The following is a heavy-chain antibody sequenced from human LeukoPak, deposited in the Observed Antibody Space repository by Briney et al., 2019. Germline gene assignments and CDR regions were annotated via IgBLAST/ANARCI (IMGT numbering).Heavy chain of an antibody. CDR1: GGSINNYY. CDR2: IYTRGST. D-gene: IGHD2-15*01. Sequence: PSETLSLTRTVSGGSINNYYWSWIRQPAGKGLEWIGRIYTRGSTHYNPSLKGRVTMSVDTSKNQFSLKLSSVTAADTAVYYCARGRYCSADICSGGDAFDIWGQGTMVSVSS. J-gene: IGHJ3*02. V-gene: IGHV4-4*07. CDR3: ARGRYCSADICSGGDAFDI.